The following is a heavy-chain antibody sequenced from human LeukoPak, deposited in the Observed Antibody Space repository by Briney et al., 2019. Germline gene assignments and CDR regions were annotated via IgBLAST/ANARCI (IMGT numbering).Heavy chain of an antibody. CDR2: INDYGTTT. J-gene: IGHJ4*02. CDR3: VKDLSGWYSFDY. Sequence: GGSLRLSCSASGFTFSSCAMHWVRQAPGMGLEYVSGINDYGTTTHYGDPVRGRVTISRDDSKNTVHLQMSSLRAEDTAVYYCVKDLSGWYSFDYWGQGALVTVSS. CDR1: GFTFSSCA. V-gene: IGHV3-64D*09. D-gene: IGHD6-19*01.